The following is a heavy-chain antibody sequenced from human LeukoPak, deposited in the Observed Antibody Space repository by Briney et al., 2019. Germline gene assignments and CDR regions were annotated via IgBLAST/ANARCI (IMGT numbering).Heavy chain of an antibody. Sequence: PGGSLRLSCAASGFTFSSYSMNWVRQAPGKGLEWVSSISSSSSDIYYADSVQGRFTISRDKANNSLYLQMYRLRAEDTAVYYCARGGVAAAGTFLRDWGQGTLVTVSS. D-gene: IGHD6-13*01. CDR3: ARGGVAAAGTFLRD. CDR1: GFTFSSYS. J-gene: IGHJ4*02. CDR2: ISSSSSDI. V-gene: IGHV3-21*01.